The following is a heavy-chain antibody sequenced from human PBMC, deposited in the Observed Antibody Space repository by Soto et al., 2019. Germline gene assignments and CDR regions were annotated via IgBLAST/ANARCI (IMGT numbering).Heavy chain of an antibody. Sequence: SETLSLTCTVSVGSMSSGGYYWSWIRQHPGKGLEWIGYIYYSGSTYYNPSLKSRVTISVDTSKNQFSLKLSSVTAADTAVYYCARDPIMITFGGVNAFDIWGQGTMVTVSS. CDR1: VGSMSSGGYY. J-gene: IGHJ3*02. V-gene: IGHV4-31*03. CDR2: IYYSGST. D-gene: IGHD3-16*01. CDR3: ARDPIMITFGGVNAFDI.